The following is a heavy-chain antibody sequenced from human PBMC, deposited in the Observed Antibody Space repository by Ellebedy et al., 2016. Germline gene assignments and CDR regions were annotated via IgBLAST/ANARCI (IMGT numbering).Heavy chain of an antibody. CDR3: YYGHYSGF. J-gene: IGHJ4*02. CDR2: ISAGGGNT. CDR1: GIQFSNFF. D-gene: IGHD4-17*01. Sequence: GGSLRLSXAVSGIQFSNFFMSWVRQAPGKGLEWVSTISAGGGNTYLADSVKGRFIISRDNSANTLYLQMNGLTADDTAVYYCYYGHYSGFWGQGTLVTVSS. V-gene: IGHV3-23*01.